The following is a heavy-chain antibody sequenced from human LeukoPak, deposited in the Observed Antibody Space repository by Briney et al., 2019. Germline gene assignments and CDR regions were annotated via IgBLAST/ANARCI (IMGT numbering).Heavy chain of an antibody. D-gene: IGHD3-16*01. J-gene: IGHJ4*02. Sequence: GGSLRLSCAASGFTFSSYEMNWVCQAPGKGLEWVSYISSSGSTIYYADPVKGRFTISRDNAKNSLYLQMNSLRAEDTAVYYCARDLYRDLYYFDYWGQGTLVTVSS. CDR1: GFTFSSYE. V-gene: IGHV3-48*03. CDR3: ARDLYRDLYYFDY. CDR2: ISSSGSTI.